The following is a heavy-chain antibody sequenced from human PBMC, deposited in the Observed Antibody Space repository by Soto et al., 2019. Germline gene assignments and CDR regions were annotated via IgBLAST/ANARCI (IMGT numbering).Heavy chain of an antibody. CDR2: IKQDGSEI. J-gene: IGHJ4*02. D-gene: IGHD3-10*01. Sequence: EVQLVESGGGLVPPGGSLRLSCVASGFTFSSRWMNWVRHVPGKGLEWVANIKQDGSEIHYVDSVKGRFTISRDNAKNSLYLQMNSLRVEDTAVYHCVRSSGWTGDFWGQGILVTVSS. CDR1: GFTFSSRW. CDR3: VRSSGWTGDF. V-gene: IGHV3-7*04.